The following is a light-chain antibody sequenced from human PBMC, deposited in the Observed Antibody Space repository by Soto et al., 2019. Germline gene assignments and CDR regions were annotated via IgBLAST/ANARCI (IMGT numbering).Light chain of an antibody. J-gene: IGKJ1*01. CDR2: GAS. CDR3: QQYFEWPPMT. V-gene: IGKV3-15*01. Sequence: EVVMTQSPATLSVFPGERATLSCRASETVATNLAWYQQKPGQAPRLLISGASTRAAGISDRFRGSGSGTEFTLTISSLRSEDSAIYYCQQYFEWPPMTFGQGTKVEI. CDR1: ETVATN.